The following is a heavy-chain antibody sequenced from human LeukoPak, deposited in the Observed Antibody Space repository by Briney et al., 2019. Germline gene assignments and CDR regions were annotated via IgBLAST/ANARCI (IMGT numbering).Heavy chain of an antibody. V-gene: IGHV4-38-2*02. CDR3: ARDRGGTGDFDY. CDR1: GYSISGVNY. Sequence: PSETLSLTCAVSGYSISGVNYWGWIRQPPGKGLEWMRSIYHSGSTYYNPSLKSRVTISVDTSKNQFSLKLSYVTAADPAVYYCARDRGGTGDFDYWGQGTLVTVSS. J-gene: IGHJ4*02. CDR2: IYHSGST. D-gene: IGHD7-27*01.